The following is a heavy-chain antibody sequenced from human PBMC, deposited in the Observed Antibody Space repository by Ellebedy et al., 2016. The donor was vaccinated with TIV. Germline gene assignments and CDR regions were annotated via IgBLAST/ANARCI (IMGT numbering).Heavy chain of an antibody. CDR3: ARDHPHRPPPAWFDP. CDR2: ISINNWET. Sequence: ASVKVSCKVSGDAFTSDGITWVRQAPGQRLEGMGWISINNWETRYAEKLQGRFTLTKDMAASTAYIELRSLRSDDSSVYYSARDHPHRPPPAWFDPWGQGTLVTVSS. D-gene: IGHD6-6*01. CDR1: GDAFTSDG. V-gene: IGHV1-18*04. J-gene: IGHJ5*02.